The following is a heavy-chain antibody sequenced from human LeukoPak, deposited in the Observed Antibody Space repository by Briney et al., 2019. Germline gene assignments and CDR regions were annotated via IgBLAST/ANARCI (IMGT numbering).Heavy chain of an antibody. CDR3: AYAPPGGYSSGWRFDY. CDR2: IYTSGST. Sequence: SETLSLTCTVSGGSISSYYWSWIRQPPGKGLEWIGYIYTSGSTNYNPSLKSRVIISVDKYKNQFSLKLSSVTAADTAVYYCAYAPPGGYSSGWRFDYWGQGTLVTVSS. CDR1: GGSISSYY. D-gene: IGHD6-19*01. V-gene: IGHV4-4*09. J-gene: IGHJ4*02.